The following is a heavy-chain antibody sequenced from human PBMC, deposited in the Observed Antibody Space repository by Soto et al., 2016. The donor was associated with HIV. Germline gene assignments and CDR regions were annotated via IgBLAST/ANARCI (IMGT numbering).Heavy chain of an antibody. J-gene: IGHJ6*03. Sequence: QVQLVQSGAEVKKPGASVKVSCTASGYTLPLVLISTGCDRPLDKALSGVGWMNPNSGNTGYAQKFQGRVTITRNTSISTAYMELSSLRSDDTAVHYCARVQGYSSSWSLYYNYYMDVWGKGTTVTVSS. CDR1: GYTLPLVL. CDR2: MNPNSGNT. CDR3: ARVQGYSSSWSLYYNYYMDV. D-gene: IGHD6-6*01. V-gene: IGHV1-8*01.